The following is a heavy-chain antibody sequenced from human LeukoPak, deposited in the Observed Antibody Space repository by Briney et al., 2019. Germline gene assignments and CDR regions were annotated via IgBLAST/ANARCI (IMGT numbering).Heavy chain of an antibody. J-gene: IGHJ6*03. D-gene: IGHD3-10*01. V-gene: IGHV1-2*02. CDR3: ARDQYSGSYYPYYYYYMDI. CDR1: GYTFTGYY. Sequence: ASVKVSCKASGYTFTGYYMHWVRQAPGQGLEWMGWINPNSGGTNYAQKFQGRVTMTRDTSISTAYMELSRLRSDDTAVYYCARDQYSGSYYPYYYYYMDIWGKGTTVTVSS. CDR2: INPNSGGT.